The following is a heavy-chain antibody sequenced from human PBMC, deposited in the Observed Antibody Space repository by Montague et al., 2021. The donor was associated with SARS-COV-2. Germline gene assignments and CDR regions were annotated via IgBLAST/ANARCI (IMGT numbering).Heavy chain of an antibody. CDR2: INHSGST. Sequence: SETLSLTCAVYGGSFSGYYWSWIRQPPGKGLEWIGEINHSGSTNYNPSLKSRVTISVDTSKNQFSLKLSSVTAADMAVYYCARGDIVVVPAALGIAFYYYYYMDVWGKGTTVTVSS. CDR1: GGSFSGYY. D-gene: IGHD2-2*01. CDR3: ARGDIVVVPAALGIAFYYYYYMDV. J-gene: IGHJ6*03. V-gene: IGHV4-34*01.